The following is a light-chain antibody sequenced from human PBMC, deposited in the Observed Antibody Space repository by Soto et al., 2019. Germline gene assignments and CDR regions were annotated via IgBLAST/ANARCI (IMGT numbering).Light chain of an antibody. CDR3: SSYTRSTTHVV. CDR1: RSDVGGYNY. J-gene: IGLJ2*01. Sequence: QSALTQPRSVSGSPGQSVTISCTGSRSDVGGYNYVSWYQQHPGKAPKLMIYDVSKRPSGVPGRFSGSKSGNTASLTISGLQAEDEADYYCSSYTRSTTHVVFGGGTQLTVL. CDR2: DVS. V-gene: IGLV2-11*01.